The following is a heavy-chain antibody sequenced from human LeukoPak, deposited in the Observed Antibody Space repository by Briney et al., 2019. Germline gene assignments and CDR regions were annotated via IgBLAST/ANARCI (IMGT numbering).Heavy chain of an antibody. CDR1: GFTFSSYA. V-gene: IGHV3-30-3*01. J-gene: IGHJ4*02. CDR2: ISYDGSNK. Sequence: GGSLRRSCAASGFTFSSYAMHWVRQAPGKGLEWVGIISYDGSNKYYADSVKGRFTISRDNSKNTLYLQMNSLRAEDTAVYYCAHYVTFDYWGQGTLVTVSS. CDR3: AHYVTFDY. D-gene: IGHD4-17*01.